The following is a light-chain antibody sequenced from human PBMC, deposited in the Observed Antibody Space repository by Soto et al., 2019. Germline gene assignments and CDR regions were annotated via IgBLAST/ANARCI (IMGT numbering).Light chain of an antibody. CDR2: DNN. CDR3: QSFDTSLSGFVV. CDR1: SSNIGAGYD. J-gene: IGLJ2*01. Sequence: QSALTQPPSISGAPGQRVTISCTGSSSNIGAGYDVHWYQQHPGTAPKLLIFDNNNRPSGVPDRFSGSKSDTSASLAITGLQAEDEAYYYCQSFDTSLSGFVVFGGGTKVTVL. V-gene: IGLV1-40*01.